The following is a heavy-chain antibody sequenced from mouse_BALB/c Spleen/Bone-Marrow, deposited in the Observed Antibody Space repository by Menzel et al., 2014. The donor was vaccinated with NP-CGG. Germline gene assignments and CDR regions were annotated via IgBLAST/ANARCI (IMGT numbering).Heavy chain of an antibody. D-gene: IGHD2-13*01. V-gene: IGHV5-12*02. Sequence: EAMLVESGGGLVQPGGSLKLSCATSGFTFSDYYMYWVRQTPEKRLEWVAYISNGGGSTYYPDTVKGRFTISRDNAKNTLYLQKSRLKSEDTAMYYCARQDYSYYYAMDYWGQGTSVTGSS. J-gene: IGHJ4*01. CDR1: GFTFSDYY. CDR2: ISNGGGST. CDR3: ARQDYSYYYAMDY.